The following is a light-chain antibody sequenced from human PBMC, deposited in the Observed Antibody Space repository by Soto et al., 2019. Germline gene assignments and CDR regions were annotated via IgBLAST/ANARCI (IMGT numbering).Light chain of an antibody. Sequence: DIQMTQSPSSVSASVGDRVTITCRASQVISSWLVWYQQKPGKAPKLLIYKASTLQSGVPSRFSGSASGTAFTLTISSLQPEDFATYYCQQASSFPFTFGGGTEVEIK. V-gene: IGKV1-12*01. CDR3: QQASSFPFT. J-gene: IGKJ4*01. CDR2: KAS. CDR1: QVISSW.